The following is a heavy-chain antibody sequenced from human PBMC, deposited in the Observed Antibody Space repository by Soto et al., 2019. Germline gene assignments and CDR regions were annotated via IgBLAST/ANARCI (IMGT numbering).Heavy chain of an antibody. J-gene: IGHJ6*02. Sequence: SETLSLTCTVSGGSISSYYWSWIRQPPGKGLEWIGYIYYSGSTNYNPSLKSRVTISVDTSKNQFSLKLSSVTAADTAVYYCAKDLEIFWDPYGMDVWGQGTTVTVSS. V-gene: IGHV4-59*01. CDR2: IYYSGST. CDR1: GGSISSYY. D-gene: IGHD3-3*01. CDR3: AKDLEIFWDPYGMDV.